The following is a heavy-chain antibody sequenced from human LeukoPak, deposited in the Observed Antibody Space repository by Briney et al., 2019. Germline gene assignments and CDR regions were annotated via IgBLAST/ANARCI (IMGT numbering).Heavy chain of an antibody. D-gene: IGHD5-18*01. CDR1: GGSISSYY. Sequence: SETLSLTCTVSGGSISSYYWTWIRQPPGKGLEWIGFISDTGSTNYTPSVKSRVTISVDTSKSQFSLMLSSVTAADTAVYYCVRDRSYGFFDYWGQGTLVTVSS. V-gene: IGHV4-59*01. CDR2: ISDTGST. CDR3: VRDRSYGFFDY. J-gene: IGHJ4*02.